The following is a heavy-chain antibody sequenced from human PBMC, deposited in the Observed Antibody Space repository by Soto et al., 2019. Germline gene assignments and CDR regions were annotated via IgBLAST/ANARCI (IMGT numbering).Heavy chain of an antibody. Sequence: SETLSLTGTVSGGSISSYYWSWIRQPAGKGLEWIGRIYTSGSTNYNPSLKSRVTMSVDTAKNQFSLKLSSVTAADTAVYYCAREDYYDSSGSLAYWGQGTRGTVSS. J-gene: IGHJ4*02. CDR3: AREDYYDSSGSLAY. V-gene: IGHV4-4*07. CDR1: GGSISSYY. D-gene: IGHD3-22*01. CDR2: IYTSGST.